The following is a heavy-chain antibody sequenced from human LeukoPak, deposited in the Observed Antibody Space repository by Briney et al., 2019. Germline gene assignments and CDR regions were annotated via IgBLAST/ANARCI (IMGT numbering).Heavy chain of an antibody. CDR3: ARAQLEYCSTTSCYVFDS. CDR1: GFTFSSYG. V-gene: IGHV3-30*19. Sequence: GGSLRLSCAASGFTFSSYGMHWVRQAPGKGLEWVVVISFDGSDKYYADSVKGRFTISTDISKNTLYLEMNSLRADDTAMYYCARAQLEYCSTTSCYVFDSWGQGTLVTVSS. J-gene: IGHJ4*02. D-gene: IGHD2-2*01. CDR2: ISFDGSDK.